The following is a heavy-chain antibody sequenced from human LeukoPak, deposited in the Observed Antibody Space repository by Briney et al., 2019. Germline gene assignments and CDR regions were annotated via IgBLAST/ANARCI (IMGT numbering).Heavy chain of an antibody. J-gene: IGHJ4*02. Sequence: PSETLSLTCTVSGGSISSYYWSWIRQPPGKGLEWIGYIYYSGSTNYNPSLKSRVTISVDTSKNQFSLKLSSVTAADPAVYYCARVWGSSGWYLMLGFDYWGQGTLVTVSS. D-gene: IGHD6-19*01. CDR2: IYYSGST. V-gene: IGHV4-59*01. CDR3: ARVWGSSGWYLMLGFDY. CDR1: GGSISSYY.